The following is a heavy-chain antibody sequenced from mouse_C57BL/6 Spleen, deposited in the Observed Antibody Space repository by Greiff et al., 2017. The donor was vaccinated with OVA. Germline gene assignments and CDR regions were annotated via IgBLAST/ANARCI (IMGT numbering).Heavy chain of an antibody. CDR3: ARSGGSQAPWFAY. V-gene: IGHV1-82*01. J-gene: IGHJ3*01. D-gene: IGHD3-2*02. Sequence: VQLQQSGPELVKPGASVKISCKASGYAFSSSWMNWVKQRPGKGLEWIGRIYPGDGDTNYNGKFKGKATLTADKSSSTAYMQLSSLTSEDSAVYFCARSGGSQAPWFAYWGQGTLVTVSA. CDR1: GYAFSSSW. CDR2: IYPGDGDT.